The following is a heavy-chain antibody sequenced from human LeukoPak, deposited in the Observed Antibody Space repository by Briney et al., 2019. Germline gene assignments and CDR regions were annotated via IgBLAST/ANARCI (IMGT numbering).Heavy chain of an antibody. CDR2: INHSGST. CDR3: ARRLLLLRYFDY. D-gene: IGHD3-3*01. J-gene: IGHJ4*02. V-gene: IGHV4-34*01. CDR1: GGSFSGYY. Sequence: SETLSLTCAVYGGSFSGYYWSWIRQPPGKGLEWIGEINHSGSTNYNPSLKSRVTISVDTSKNQFSLKLSSVTAADTAVYYCARRLLLLRYFDYWGQRTLVTVSS.